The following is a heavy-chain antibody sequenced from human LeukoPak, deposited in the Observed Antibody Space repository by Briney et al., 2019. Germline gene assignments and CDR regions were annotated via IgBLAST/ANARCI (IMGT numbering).Heavy chain of an antibody. CDR2: IYYSGST. D-gene: IGHD5/OR15-5a*01. Sequence: EPSETLSLTCIVSGGSISSSSYYWGWLRQPPGKGLEWIGRIYYSGSTDYNPSLKSRVTRSVDTSKNQFSLKLSSVTAADTAVYFCARQRADIVSFFDYWGQGTLVTVSS. J-gene: IGHJ4*02. CDR3: ARQRADIVSFFDY. CDR1: GGSISSSSYY. V-gene: IGHV4-39*01.